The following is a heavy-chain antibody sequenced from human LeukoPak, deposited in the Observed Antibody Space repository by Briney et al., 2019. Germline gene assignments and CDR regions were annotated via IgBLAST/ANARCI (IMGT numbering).Heavy chain of an antibody. CDR1: GFTFSSSG. CDR2: ISGSGGNT. Sequence: GGSLRLSCAASGFTFSSSGMGWVRQAPGKGLEWVSAISGSGGNTYYAGSVKGRFTTSRDNSKNTLYLQMNSLRAEDTAVYYCARQTAGTLDYWGQGTLVTVSS. V-gene: IGHV3-23*01. D-gene: IGHD6-13*01. J-gene: IGHJ4*02. CDR3: ARQTAGTLDY.